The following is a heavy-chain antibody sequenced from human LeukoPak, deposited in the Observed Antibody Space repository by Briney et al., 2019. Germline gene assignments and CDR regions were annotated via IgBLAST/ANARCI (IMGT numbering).Heavy chain of an antibody. Sequence: SETLSVTCTVSGGSISTTNYYWDWIRQPPGKGLEWIGNVYYSGSTDYNPSLKSRVTISVDTSKNQFSLKLKSVTAADTAVYYCAREEYGIENWGQGTLVIVSS. J-gene: IGHJ4*02. CDR1: GGSISTTNYY. D-gene: IGHD2/OR15-2a*01. CDR3: AREEYGIEN. V-gene: IGHV4-39*07. CDR2: VYYSGST.